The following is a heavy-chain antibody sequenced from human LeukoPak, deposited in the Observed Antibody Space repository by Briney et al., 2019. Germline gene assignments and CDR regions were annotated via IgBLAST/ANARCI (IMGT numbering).Heavy chain of an antibody. D-gene: IGHD2-15*01. J-gene: IGHJ5*02. Sequence: ASVKVSCKASGYTFTSYGISWVRQAPGQGLEWMGWISAYNGNTNYAQKLQGRVTMTTDTSTSTAYMELRSLRSDDTAAYYCARDDPGYCSGGSCYGNWFDPWGQGTLVTVSS. CDR1: GYTFTSYG. CDR2: ISAYNGNT. V-gene: IGHV1-18*01. CDR3: ARDDPGYCSGGSCYGNWFDP.